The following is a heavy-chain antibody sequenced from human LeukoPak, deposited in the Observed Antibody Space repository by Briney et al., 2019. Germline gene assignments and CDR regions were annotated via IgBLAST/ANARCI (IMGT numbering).Heavy chain of an antibody. CDR3: ARDNSSGWYYYYYYMDV. Sequence: ASVKVSCKASGYTFSTYGISWVRQAPGQGLEWMGWISVYNGNTNYAQKVQGRVTMTTDTSTSTAYMELRSLRSDDTAVYYCARDNSSGWYYYYYYMDVWGKGTTVTISS. CDR2: ISVYNGNT. J-gene: IGHJ6*03. CDR1: GYTFSTYG. V-gene: IGHV1-18*01. D-gene: IGHD6-19*01.